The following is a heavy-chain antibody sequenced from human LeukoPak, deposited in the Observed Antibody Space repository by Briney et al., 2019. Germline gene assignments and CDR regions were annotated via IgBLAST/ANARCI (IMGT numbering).Heavy chain of an antibody. V-gene: IGHV4-61*02. Sequence: PSETLSLTCTVSGGSISSGSYYWSWIRQPAGRGLEWIGRIYTSGSTNYNPSLKSRVTISVDTFKNQFSLKLSSVTAADTAVYYCASRYCSSTSCPFAGYGMDVWGQGTTVTVSS. CDR2: IYTSGST. CDR3: ASRYCSSTSCPFAGYGMDV. CDR1: GGSISSGSYY. D-gene: IGHD2-2*01. J-gene: IGHJ6*02.